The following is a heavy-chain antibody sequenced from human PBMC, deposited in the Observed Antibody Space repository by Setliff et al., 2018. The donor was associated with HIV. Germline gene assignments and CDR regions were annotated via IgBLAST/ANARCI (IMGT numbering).Heavy chain of an antibody. J-gene: IGHJ5*02. CDR2: ISSSGSTI. V-gene: IGHV3-11*04. CDR1: GFTFSDFY. CDR3: ERPLLQQLVLGINWFEP. D-gene: IGHD6-13*01. Sequence: GGSLRLSCAASGFTFSDFYMSWIRQAPGKGLEWVSYISSSGSTIYYSDSVRGRFTISRDNAKNSLYLQMNSLRAEDTAVYYCERPLLQQLVLGINWFEPWGQGTLVNVSS.